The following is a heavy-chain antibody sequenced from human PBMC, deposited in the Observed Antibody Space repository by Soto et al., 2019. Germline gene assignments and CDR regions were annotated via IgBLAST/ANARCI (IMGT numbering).Heavy chain of an antibody. D-gene: IGHD6-13*01. CDR1: GGTFSSYA. CDR3: ARREPNIAEAGNRWFDP. CDR2: IIPIFGTA. Sequence: SVKVSCKASGGTFSSYAISWVRQAPGQGLEWMGGIIPIFGTANYAQKFQGRVTITADESTSTAYMELSSLRSEDTAVYYCARREPNIAEAGNRWFDPWGQGTLVTVSS. V-gene: IGHV1-69*13. J-gene: IGHJ5*02.